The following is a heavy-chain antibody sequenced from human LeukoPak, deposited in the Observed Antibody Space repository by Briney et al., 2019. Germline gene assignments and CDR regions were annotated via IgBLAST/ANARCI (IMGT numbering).Heavy chain of an antibody. V-gene: IGHV4-34*01. CDR2: INHSGST. Sequence: TSETLSLTCAVYGGSFSGYYWSWIRQPPGKGQEWIGEINHSGSTNYNPSLKSRVTILVDTSKNQFSLKLSSVTAADTAVYYCAREGYYYDSSGYSGFDYWGQGTLVTVSS. D-gene: IGHD3-22*01. J-gene: IGHJ4*02. CDR1: GGSFSGYY. CDR3: AREGYYYDSSGYSGFDY.